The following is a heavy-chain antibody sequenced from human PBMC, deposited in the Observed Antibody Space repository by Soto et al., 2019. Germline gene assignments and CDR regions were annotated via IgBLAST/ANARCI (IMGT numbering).Heavy chain of an antibody. V-gene: IGHV3-23*01. CDR2: ISGSGANT. CDR1: GFTFSNYA. D-gene: IGHD2-21*02. Sequence: EVQLLESGGGLVQPGGSLRLSCAASGFTFSNYAMSWVRQAPGKGLEWVSAISGSGANTYYADSVKGRFTISRDDSKSTVYLQMNSLRAEDTAVYYCAKDYLDCGGDCPPFDYWDQGTQVTVSS. J-gene: IGHJ4*02. CDR3: AKDYLDCGGDCPPFDY.